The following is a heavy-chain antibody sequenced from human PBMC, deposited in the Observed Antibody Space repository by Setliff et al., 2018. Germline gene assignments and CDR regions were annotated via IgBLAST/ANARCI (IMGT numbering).Heavy chain of an antibody. D-gene: IGHD3-22*01. J-gene: IGHJ4*02. Sequence: LGGSLRLSCAASGFIINSYSMTWVRQAPGRGLEWVSIISAVNSGTYYADSVRGRFTISRDNSKNTLYLQMNSLRAEDTAVYYCAGGPRWYDSSGYYFRTDNWGQGTLVTVSS. CDR1: GFIINSYS. V-gene: IGHV3-23*01. CDR2: ISAVNSGT. CDR3: AGGPRWYDSSGYYFRTDN.